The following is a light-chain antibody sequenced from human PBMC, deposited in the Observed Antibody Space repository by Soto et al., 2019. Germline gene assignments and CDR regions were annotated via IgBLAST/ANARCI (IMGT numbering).Light chain of an antibody. Sequence: DIQMTQSPSSVSASAGDRVTITCRASQGISSWLAWYQQKPGKAPKLLIYDASSLESGVPSRFSGSASGTEFTFTINSLQPDDIATYYCQQYSSYRYTFGQGTRLEIK. V-gene: IGKV1-5*01. J-gene: IGKJ5*01. CDR3: QQYSSYRYT. CDR2: DAS. CDR1: QGISSW.